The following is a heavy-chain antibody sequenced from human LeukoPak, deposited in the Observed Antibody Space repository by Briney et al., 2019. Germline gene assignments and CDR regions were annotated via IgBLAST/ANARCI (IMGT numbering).Heavy chain of an antibody. CDR3: ARVPLYSGTYYFDY. Sequence: SETLSLTCTVSGGSISGYYWCWIRQPPGKGLEWIGYIYYSGSTNYNPSLKSRVTISVDASKNQFSLKLSSVTAADTAVYYCARVPLYSGTYYFDYWGQGTLVTVSS. CDR2: IYYSGST. CDR1: GGSISGYY. J-gene: IGHJ4*02. D-gene: IGHD1-26*01. V-gene: IGHV4-59*01.